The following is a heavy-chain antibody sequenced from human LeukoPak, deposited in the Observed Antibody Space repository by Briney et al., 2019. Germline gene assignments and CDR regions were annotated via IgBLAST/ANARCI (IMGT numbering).Heavy chain of an antibody. CDR2: ISWNSGSI. CDR3: AKVPVPLLWFGEDY. Sequence: PGRSLRLSCAASGFTFDDYAMHWVRQAPGKGLEWVSGISWNSGSIGYADSVKGRFTISRDNSKNTLYLQMNSLRAEDTAVYYCAKVPVPLLWFGEDYWGQGTLVTVSS. D-gene: IGHD3-10*01. CDR1: GFTFDDYA. J-gene: IGHJ4*02. V-gene: IGHV3-9*01.